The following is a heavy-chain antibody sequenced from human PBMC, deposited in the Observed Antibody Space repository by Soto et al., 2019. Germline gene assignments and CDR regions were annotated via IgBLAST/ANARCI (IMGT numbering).Heavy chain of an antibody. Sequence: QLQLQESGPGLVRPSETLSLTCSVSGGSIRTTNYCWAWIRQPPGKGLEWIASVYHSGSTYYNPSLKSRVTVSVDPSKNQFALTLSSASAAATALYYGARASGWFDPWGQGTLVTVSS. V-gene: IGHV4-39*01. J-gene: IGHJ5*02. CDR2: VYHSGST. CDR3: ARASGWFDP. CDR1: GGSIRTTNYC.